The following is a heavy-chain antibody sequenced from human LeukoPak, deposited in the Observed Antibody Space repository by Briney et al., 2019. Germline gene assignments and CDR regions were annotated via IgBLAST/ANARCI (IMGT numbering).Heavy chain of an antibody. CDR3: ARDGVKGYDFWSGYYTGIGFFDY. D-gene: IGHD3-3*01. V-gene: IGHV4-34*01. CDR2: INHSGST. Sequence: SETLSLTCAVYGGSFSGYYWSWIRQPPGKGLEWIGEINHSGSTNYNPSLKSRVTISVDTSKNQFSLKLSSVTAADTAVYYCARDGVKGYDFWSGYYTGIGFFDYWGQGTLVTVSS. CDR1: GGSFSGYY. J-gene: IGHJ4*02.